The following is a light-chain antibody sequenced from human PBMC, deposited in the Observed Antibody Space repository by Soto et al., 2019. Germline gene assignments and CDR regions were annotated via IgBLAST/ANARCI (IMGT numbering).Light chain of an antibody. CDR1: SSGIGD. CDR2: DVS. J-gene: IGLJ1*01. Sequence: QSALTQPASVSGSPGQSITISCTGASSGIGDFSWYQQQPGKAPKLIIYDVSNRPSGVSNRFSGPKSGNTASLTISGLQADDEADYYCNSHTSGTTRAFGTGTKVTVL. CDR3: NSHTSGTTRA. V-gene: IGLV2-14*01.